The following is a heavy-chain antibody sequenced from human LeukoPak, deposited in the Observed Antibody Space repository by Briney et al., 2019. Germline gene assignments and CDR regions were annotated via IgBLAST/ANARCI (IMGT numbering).Heavy chain of an antibody. CDR1: GYXFTGYY. CDR3: ARDLELAVTTEGDY. V-gene: IGHV1-2*02. D-gene: IGHD4-17*01. CDR2: INPNSGGT. J-gene: IGHJ4*02. Sequence: ASVKVSCKASGYXFTGYYMHWVRQAPGQGLEWMGWINPNSGGTNYAQKFQGRVTMTRDTSISTAYMELSRLRSDDTAVYYCARDLELAVTTEGDYWGQGTLVTVSS.